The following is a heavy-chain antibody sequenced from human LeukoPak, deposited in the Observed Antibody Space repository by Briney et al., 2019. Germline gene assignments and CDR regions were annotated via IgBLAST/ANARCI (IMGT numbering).Heavy chain of an antibody. Sequence: SETLSLTCTVSGGSITTYYWSWIRQPPGKGLEWIGYIYSSGSTNYNPSLKSRVTISVDTSKDQFSLKLSSVTAADTAVYYCARVGSGYSYGYTDYWGQGTLVTVSS. CDR1: GGSITTYY. J-gene: IGHJ4*02. V-gene: IGHV4-59*01. CDR2: IYSSGST. D-gene: IGHD5-18*01. CDR3: ARVGSGYSYGYTDY.